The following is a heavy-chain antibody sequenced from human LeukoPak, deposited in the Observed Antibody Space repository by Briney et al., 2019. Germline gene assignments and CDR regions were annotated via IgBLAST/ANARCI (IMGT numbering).Heavy chain of an antibody. J-gene: IGHJ4*02. CDR2: INPNSGGT. Sequence: LWASVKVSCKASGYTFTGYYMHWVRQAPGQGLEWMGWINPNSGGTNYAQKFQGRVTMTRDTSISTAYMELSRLRSDDTAVYYCARRRIVGATNDYWGQGTLVTVSS. CDR3: ARRRIVGATNDY. V-gene: IGHV1-2*02. D-gene: IGHD1-26*01. CDR1: GYTFTGYY.